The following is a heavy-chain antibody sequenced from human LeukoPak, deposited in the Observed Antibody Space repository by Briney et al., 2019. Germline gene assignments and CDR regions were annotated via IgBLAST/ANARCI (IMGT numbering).Heavy chain of an antibody. D-gene: IGHD3-22*01. J-gene: IGHJ4*02. V-gene: IGHV3-7*01. Sequence: GGSLRLSCAASGFTFSTYWMNWVRQAPGKGLEWVANIKQDGREKYYVDSVKGRFTISRDNAKNSLYLQMNSLRAEDTAVYYCARGTYYYDFFSTGWADYWGQGTLVTVSS. CDR3: ARGTYYYDFFSTGWADY. CDR2: IKQDGREK. CDR1: GFTFSTYW.